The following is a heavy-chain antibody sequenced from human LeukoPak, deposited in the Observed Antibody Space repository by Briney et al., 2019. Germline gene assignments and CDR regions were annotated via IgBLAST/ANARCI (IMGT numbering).Heavy chain of an antibody. CDR2: ITYDGSNK. D-gene: IGHD5-18*01. CDR1: GFTYSSHN. Sequence: GGPLRLSCAASGFTYSSHNMHWVRQAPGKGLEWVALITYDGSNKYYADSVKGRFTISRDNSKNTLYVQMNSLRAEDTAVYYCARDQGYSYGHSFDYWGQGTLVTVSS. V-gene: IGHV3-30-3*01. CDR3: ARDQGYSYGHSFDY. J-gene: IGHJ4*02.